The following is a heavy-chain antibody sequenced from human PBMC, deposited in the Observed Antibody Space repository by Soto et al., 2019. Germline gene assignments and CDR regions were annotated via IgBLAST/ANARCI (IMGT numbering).Heavy chain of an antibody. CDR2: IDPSDSYT. V-gene: IGHV5-10-1*01. CDR3: ARHPLDSYYYGMDV. CDR1: GYSFTSYW. Sequence: ESVKISCKGSGYSFTSYWISWVRQIPGKGLEWMGRIDPSDSYTNYSPSFQGHVTISADKSISTAYLQWSSLKASDTAMYYCARHPLDSYYYGMDVWGQGTTVTVSS. J-gene: IGHJ6*02.